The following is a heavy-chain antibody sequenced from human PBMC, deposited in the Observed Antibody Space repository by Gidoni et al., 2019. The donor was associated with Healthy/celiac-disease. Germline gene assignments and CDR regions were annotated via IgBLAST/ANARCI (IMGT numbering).Heavy chain of an antibody. Sequence: QVQLVQSGAEVKTPGASVKVSCKASGYTFTSYYMHWVRQAPGQGLEWMGIINPSGGSTSYAQKFQGRVTMTRDTSTRTVYMELSSLRSEDTAVYYCARGDRTHTKIAARGLRFDPWGQGTLVTVSS. CDR2: INPSGGST. J-gene: IGHJ5*02. CDR1: GYTFTSYY. D-gene: IGHD6-6*01. CDR3: ARGDRTHTKIAARGLRFDP. V-gene: IGHV1-46*01.